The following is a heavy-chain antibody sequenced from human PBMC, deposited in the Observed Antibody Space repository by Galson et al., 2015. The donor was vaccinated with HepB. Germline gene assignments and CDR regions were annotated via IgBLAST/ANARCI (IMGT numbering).Heavy chain of an antibody. Sequence: SVKVSCKASGYTFTSYGISWVRQAPGQGLEWMGWISAYNGNTNYAQKLQGRVTMTTGTSTSTAYMELRSLRSDDTAVYYCARGRTKDYDILSGFDPWGQGTLVTVSS. D-gene: IGHD3-9*01. CDR1: GYTFTSYG. V-gene: IGHV1-18*04. J-gene: IGHJ5*02. CDR3: ARGRTKDYDILSGFDP. CDR2: ISAYNGNT.